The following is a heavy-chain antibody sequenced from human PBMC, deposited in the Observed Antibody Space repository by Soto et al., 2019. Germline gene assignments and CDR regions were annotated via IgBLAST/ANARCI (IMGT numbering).Heavy chain of an antibody. CDR3: ARIFGAGWSGGFRCYGMDV. V-gene: IGHV2-26*01. CDR2: IFPTDEK. Sequence: QVTLKESGPVLMKTTETLTLTCAVSGFSLGNDGMGVTWIRQTPGRALEWLAHIFPTDEKSYSPTLKNRLVISKDTSKGQVVLTMTNVNPLDTATYYCARIFGAGWSGGFRCYGMDVWGQGTAVTVSS. J-gene: IGHJ6*02. CDR1: GFSLGNDGMG. D-gene: IGHD6-19*01.